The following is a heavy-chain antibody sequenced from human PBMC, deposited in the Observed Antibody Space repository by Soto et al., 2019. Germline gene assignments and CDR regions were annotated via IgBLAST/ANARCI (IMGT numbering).Heavy chain of an antibody. Sequence: GGSLRLSCAASGFTFSSYSMNWVRQAPGKGLEWVSYISSSSSTIYYADSVKGRFTISRDNAKNSLYLQMSSLRDEDTAVYYCARETVTIFGVANWFDPWGQGTLVTVSS. CDR3: ARETVTIFGVANWFDP. CDR2: ISSSSSTI. D-gene: IGHD3-3*01. V-gene: IGHV3-48*02. J-gene: IGHJ5*02. CDR1: GFTFSSYS.